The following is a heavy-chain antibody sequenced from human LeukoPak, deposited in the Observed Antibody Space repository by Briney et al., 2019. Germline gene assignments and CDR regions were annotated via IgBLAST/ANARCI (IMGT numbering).Heavy chain of an antibody. CDR1: GYTFTSYD. CDR2: MNPNSANT. CDR3: AREGLGELTLDY. Sequence: GASVKVSCKASGYTFTSYDINWVRQATGQGLEWMGWMNPNSANTGYAQKFQGRVTITRNTSISTTYMELSSLRFEDTAVYYCAREGLGELTLDYWGQGTPVTVSS. D-gene: IGHD3-16*01. V-gene: IGHV1-8*03. J-gene: IGHJ4*02.